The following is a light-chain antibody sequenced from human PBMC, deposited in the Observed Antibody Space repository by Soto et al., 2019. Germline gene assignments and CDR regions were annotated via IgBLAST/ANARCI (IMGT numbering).Light chain of an antibody. CDR1: LNVFFSRNNKSS. Sequence: DIVMTQSPDSLAVSLGERATLSCKSSLNVFFSRNNKSSLAWYQLKPRQPPKALIYWASNRESGVPDRFSGSGSGTDFTLTISSLQAEDVAIYYCHQYYTTPWTFGQGTRVEIK. CDR3: HQYYTTPWT. J-gene: IGKJ1*01. V-gene: IGKV4-1*01. CDR2: WAS.